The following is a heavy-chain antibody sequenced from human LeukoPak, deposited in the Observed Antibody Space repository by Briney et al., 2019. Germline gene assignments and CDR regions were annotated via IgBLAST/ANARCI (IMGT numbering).Heavy chain of an antibody. J-gene: IGHJ4*02. D-gene: IGHD3-22*01. CDR1: GFTFRNYG. V-gene: IGHV3-7*01. Sequence: GGSLRLSCAASGFTFRNYGMSWVRQAPGKGLEWLANIKLDGSDQHYADSVKGRFTISRDNAKNSLFLQMDSLRAADTAVYYCARDDSGPRNKYYYESTGFYSRPYYLDYWGQGALVTVSS. CDR2: IKLDGSDQ. CDR3: ARDDSGPRNKYYYESTGFYSRPYYLDY.